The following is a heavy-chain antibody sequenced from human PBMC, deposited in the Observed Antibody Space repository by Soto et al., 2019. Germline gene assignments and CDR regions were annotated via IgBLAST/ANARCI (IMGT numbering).Heavy chain of an antibody. D-gene: IGHD3-3*01. CDR2: IYWDGDK. V-gene: IGHV2-5*02. CDR3: AHGFGKYTFWNGGYLDF. CDR1: GFSLATSGVG. J-gene: IGHJ4*02. Sequence: QITLKESDPTLMKPTQTLTLTCTFSGFSLATSGVGVGWIRQSPGEALEWLAVIYWDGDKRYNPSLRARLAITTDTSRNHVVLTMPNMDPADTGTYYCAHGFGKYTFWNGGYLDFCAQGTLVTVSS.